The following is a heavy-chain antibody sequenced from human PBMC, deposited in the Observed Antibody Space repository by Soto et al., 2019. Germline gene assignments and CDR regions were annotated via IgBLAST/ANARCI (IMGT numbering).Heavy chain of an antibody. D-gene: IGHD3-22*01. J-gene: IGHJ4*02. V-gene: IGHV1-69*13. Sequence: ASVKVSCKASGGTFSSYAISWVRQAPGQGLEWMGGIIPIFGTANYAQKFQGRVTITADESTSTAYMELSSLRSEDTAVYYCASGYYDSSGYLDYWGQGTLVTVSS. CDR2: IIPIFGTA. CDR3: ASGYYDSSGYLDY. CDR1: GGTFSSYA.